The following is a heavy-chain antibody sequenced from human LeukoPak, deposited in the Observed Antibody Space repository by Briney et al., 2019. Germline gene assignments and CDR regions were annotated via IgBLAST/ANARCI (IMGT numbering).Heavy chain of an antibody. D-gene: IGHD3-22*01. J-gene: IGHJ5*02. Sequence: GGSLRLSCAASGFTLSSYSMNWVRQAPGKGLEWVSSISSSSSYIYYADSVKGRFTISRDNAKNSLYLQMNSLRAEDTAVYYCARDYYDSSGYVNWFDPWGQGTLVAVSS. V-gene: IGHV3-21*01. CDR1: GFTLSSYS. CDR3: ARDYYDSSGYVNWFDP. CDR2: ISSSSSYI.